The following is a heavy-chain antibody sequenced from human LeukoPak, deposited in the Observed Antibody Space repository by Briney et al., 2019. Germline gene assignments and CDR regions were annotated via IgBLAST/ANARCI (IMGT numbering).Heavy chain of an antibody. CDR2: IKQDGSEK. D-gene: IGHD3-10*01. CDR1: GFTFSSYW. Sequence: PGGSLRLSCAASGFTFSSYWMAWVRQAPGKGLEWVANIKQDGSEKYYVDSVKGRFTISRDNAKNSLYLQMNSLRADDTAVYYCARDRAHRGGYFDDWGQGTLVTVSS. J-gene: IGHJ4*01. CDR3: ARDRAHRGGYFDD. V-gene: IGHV3-7*01.